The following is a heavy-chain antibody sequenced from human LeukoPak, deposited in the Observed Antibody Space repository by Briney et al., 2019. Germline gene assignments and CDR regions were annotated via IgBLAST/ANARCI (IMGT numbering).Heavy chain of an antibody. CDR1: GGSISSSSYY. V-gene: IGHV4-39*01. CDR3: ARGYSYYDFWSGYYFDY. J-gene: IGHJ4*02. CDR2: IYYSGST. Sequence: PSETLSLTCTVSGGSISSSSYYWGWIRQPPGKGLEWIVSIYYSGSTYYNPSLKSRVTISVDTFKNQFSLKLSSVTAADTAVYYCARGYSYYDFWSGYYFDYWGQGTLVTVSS. D-gene: IGHD3-3*01.